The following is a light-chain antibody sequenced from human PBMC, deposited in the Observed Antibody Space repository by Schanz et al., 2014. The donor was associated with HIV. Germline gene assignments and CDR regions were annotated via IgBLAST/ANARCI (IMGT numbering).Light chain of an antibody. J-gene: IGLJ2*01. Sequence: QSALTQPPSASGSPGQSVTISCTGTSSDVGGYNYVSWYQQHPGKAPKLMIYEVSKRPSGVPDRFSGSKSGNTASLTVSGLQAEDEADYYCQSHDSDLSAVVVFGGGTKLTVL. CDR3: QSHDSDLSAVVV. V-gene: IGLV2-8*01. CDR1: SSDVGGYNY. CDR2: EVS.